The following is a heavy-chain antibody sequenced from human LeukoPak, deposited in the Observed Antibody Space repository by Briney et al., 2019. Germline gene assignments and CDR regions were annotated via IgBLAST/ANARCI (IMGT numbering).Heavy chain of an antibody. CDR2: IKSRSDGGTT. CDR1: GITFINAW. D-gene: IGHD4-17*01. J-gene: IGHJ4*02. CDR3: ITPLTTVTTLPFDS. V-gene: IGHV3-15*01. Sequence: GGSLRLSCAASGITFINAWMNWVRQAPGKGLEWVGRIKSRSDGGTTDYATPVKGRFTISRDDPKATVYLQMDSLKIEDTAVYYCITPLTTVTTLPFDSWGQGTLVTVSS.